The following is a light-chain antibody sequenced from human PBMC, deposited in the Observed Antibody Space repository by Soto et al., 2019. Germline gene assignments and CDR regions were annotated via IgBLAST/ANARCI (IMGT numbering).Light chain of an antibody. J-gene: IGKJ4*01. CDR1: QGISSY. V-gene: IGKV1-13*02. CDR2: DAS. Sequence: AIQLTQSPSSLSASVGDRVTITCRASQGISSYLAWYQQKPGKAPKLLIYDASSLESGVPSRFSGSGSGTDFTLTISCLQSEDFATYYCQQYYSYPLTFGGGTKVDIK. CDR3: QQYYSYPLT.